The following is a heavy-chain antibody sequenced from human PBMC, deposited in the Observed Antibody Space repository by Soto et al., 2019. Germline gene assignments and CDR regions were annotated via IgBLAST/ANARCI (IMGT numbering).Heavy chain of an antibody. Sequence: SETLSLTCAVYGGSFSGYYWSWIRQPPGKGLEWIGEINHSGSTNYNPSLKSRVTISVDTSKNQFSLKLSSVTAADTAVYYCARVSPHIVVVVAARLNWFDPWGQGTLVTVS. CDR1: GGSFSGYY. CDR3: ARVSPHIVVVVAARLNWFDP. CDR2: INHSGST. V-gene: IGHV4-34*01. D-gene: IGHD2-15*01. J-gene: IGHJ5*02.